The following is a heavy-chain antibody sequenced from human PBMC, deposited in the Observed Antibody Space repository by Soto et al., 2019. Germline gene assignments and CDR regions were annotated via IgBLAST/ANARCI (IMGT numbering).Heavy chain of an antibody. V-gene: IGHV3-30*18. Sequence: GGSVRLACAASGFTFSSYGMHWVRQPPGKGLEVLAVISYDGGNHYYSDSVKGRSTMSRDNSKNTLYLHRNSLGAEETAVYYCEKDRLHHFDYWGQGTLVTVSS. CDR1: GFTFSSYG. D-gene: IGHD6-25*01. CDR2: ISYDGGNH. J-gene: IGHJ4*02. CDR3: EKDRLHHFDY.